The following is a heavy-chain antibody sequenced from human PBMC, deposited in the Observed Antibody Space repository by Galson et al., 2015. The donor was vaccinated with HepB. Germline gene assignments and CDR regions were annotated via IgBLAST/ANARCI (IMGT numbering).Heavy chain of an antibody. CDR1: GSSFTTYW. D-gene: IGHD6-19*01. J-gene: IGHJ5*02. V-gene: IGHV5-51*01. CDR2: IYPDDSDT. Sequence: QSGAEVTKPGESLKISCKGSGSSFTTYWIGWVRQIPGKGLEWMVIIYPDDSDTRYSPSFQGQVAISADKSISTAYLQWSSLKASDTAMYYCARIYFPLAGKIAVAGGVFDPWGEGTLVTVSS. CDR3: ARIYFPLAGKIAVAGGVFDP.